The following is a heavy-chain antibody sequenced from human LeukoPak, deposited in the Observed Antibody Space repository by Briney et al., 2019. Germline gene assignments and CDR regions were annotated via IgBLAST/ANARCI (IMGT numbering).Heavy chain of an antibody. V-gene: IGHV3-7*03. CDR3: ARDRYLYDILTGWYYFDY. CDR2: IKQDGSEK. D-gene: IGHD3-9*01. Sequence: GGSLRLSCAASGFTFSSYWMSWVRQAPGKGLEWVANIKQDGSEKYYVDSVKGRFTISRDNAKNSLYLRMNSLRAEDTAVYYCARDRYLYDILTGWYYFDYWGQGTLVTVSS. CDR1: GFTFSSYW. J-gene: IGHJ4*02.